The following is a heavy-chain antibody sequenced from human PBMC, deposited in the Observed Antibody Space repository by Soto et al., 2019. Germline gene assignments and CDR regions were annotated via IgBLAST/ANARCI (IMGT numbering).Heavy chain of an antibody. V-gene: IGHV3-48*03. CDR3: ARVLGDILVVPADKDVFDI. CDR2: ISSSGSTI. Sequence: LXLSCAASGFTFSSYEMNWVRQAPGKGLEWVSYISSSGSTIYYADSVKGRFTISSDNAKNSLYLQMNSLRAEHTAVYYCARVLGDILVVPADKDVFDIWCQGPMGTAS. CDR1: GFTFSSYE. D-gene: IGHD2-2*01. J-gene: IGHJ3*02.